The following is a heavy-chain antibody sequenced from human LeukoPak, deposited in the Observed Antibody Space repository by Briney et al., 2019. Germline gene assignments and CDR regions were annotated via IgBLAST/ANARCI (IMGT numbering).Heavy chain of an antibody. CDR1: GYSFTSYW. CDR3: EKPTYDVLTGTPSSVRKNWFDS. V-gene: IGHV5-51*01. CDR2: IHPRDSET. J-gene: IGHJ5*01. Sequence: GESLKISCKGSGYSFTSYWIGWVRQMPGKGLEWMGIIHPRDSETRYSPSFQGQVTMSADKSITTAYLQWTSLKVSDTAMYYCEKPTYDVLTGTPSSVRKNWFDSWGQGTLVTVSS. D-gene: IGHD3-9*01.